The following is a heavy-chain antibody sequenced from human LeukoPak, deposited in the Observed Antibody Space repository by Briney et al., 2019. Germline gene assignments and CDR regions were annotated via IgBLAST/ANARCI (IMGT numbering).Heavy chain of an antibody. Sequence: SETLSLTCAVYGGSFSGYYWTWIRQPPGKGLEWIGEINHSGSTNYNPSLKSRVTISVDTSKNQFSLKLSSVTAADTAVYYCARGGGKGLVVWGQGALVTVSS. CDR1: GGSFSGYY. V-gene: IGHV4-34*01. D-gene: IGHD3/OR15-3a*01. J-gene: IGHJ4*02. CDR2: INHSGST. CDR3: ARGGGKGLVV.